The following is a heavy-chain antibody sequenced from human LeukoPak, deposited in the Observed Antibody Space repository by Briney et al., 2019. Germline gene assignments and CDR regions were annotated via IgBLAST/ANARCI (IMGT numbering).Heavy chain of an antibody. D-gene: IGHD3-9*01. Sequence: ASVKVSCKASGYTFTSYGISWVRQAPGQGLEWMGWINPYNGNTNYAQKLQGRVTMTTDASTSTAYMELRSLRSDDTAVYYCARGPNYDILTGYYYWGQGTLVTVSS. CDR2: INPYNGNT. CDR3: ARGPNYDILTGYYY. J-gene: IGHJ4*02. V-gene: IGHV1-18*01. CDR1: GYTFTSYG.